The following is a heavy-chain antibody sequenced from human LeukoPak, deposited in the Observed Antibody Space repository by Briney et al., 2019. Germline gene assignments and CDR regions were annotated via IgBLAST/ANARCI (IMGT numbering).Heavy chain of an antibody. Sequence: PSETVSLTCTVSGGSISSSSFYWGWIRQPPGKGLEWIGRVYSSGGTSCDPSLKSRVTISVDTSKNQFSLKLSSVTAADTAVYYCARYQTYTMMDYWGQGTLVTVSS. CDR2: VYSSGGT. D-gene: IGHD3-16*01. CDR3: ARYQTYTMMDY. CDR1: GGSISSSSFY. J-gene: IGHJ4*02. V-gene: IGHV4-39*01.